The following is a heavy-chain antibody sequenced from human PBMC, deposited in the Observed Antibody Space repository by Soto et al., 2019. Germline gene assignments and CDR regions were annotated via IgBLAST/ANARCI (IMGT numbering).Heavy chain of an antibody. CDR1: GGSMSSGGYS. CDR2: IYHNGGP. J-gene: IGHJ6*02. V-gene: IGHV4-30-2*01. Sequence: QLQLQESGSGLVKPSQTQSLTCAVSGGSMSSGGYSWSWLRQPPGKGLEWIGYIYHNGGPYYNPSLKSRVTISVDRSKNQFSLKLSSGTAADTAVYYCARVPDVWGQGTTVTVSS. CDR3: ARVPDV.